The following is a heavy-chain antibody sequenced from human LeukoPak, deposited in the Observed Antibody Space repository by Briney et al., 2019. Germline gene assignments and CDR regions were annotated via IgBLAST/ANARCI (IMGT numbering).Heavy chain of an antibody. Sequence: PGGSLRLSCAASGCTFSSYAVSWVRQAPGKGLEWVAAISGSGGSTYYADSVKGRFTISKDNSKHTLYLQMNSLRAEDTAVYSCAKDPYSSPPHNWFDPWGKGTLVTVSS. CDR1: GCTFSSYA. D-gene: IGHD6-13*01. CDR2: ISGSGGST. CDR3: AKDPYSSPPHNWFDP. J-gene: IGHJ5*02. V-gene: IGHV3-23*01.